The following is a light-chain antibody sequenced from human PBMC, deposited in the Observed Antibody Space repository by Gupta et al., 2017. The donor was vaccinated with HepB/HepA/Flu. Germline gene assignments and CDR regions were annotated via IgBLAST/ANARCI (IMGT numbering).Light chain of an antibody. CDR3: HGDNGSGWA. Sequence: DIQMTQSPSSLSASVGDRVTITCRASQGISNYLAWSQQRPGKVPQLLIYATSTLQSGVPSRFSGSGCGTDFTLTISSRQPEDVATYYCHGDNGSGWAFGQGTKVEIK. CDR1: QGISNY. J-gene: IGKJ1*01. CDR2: ATS. V-gene: IGKV1-27*01.